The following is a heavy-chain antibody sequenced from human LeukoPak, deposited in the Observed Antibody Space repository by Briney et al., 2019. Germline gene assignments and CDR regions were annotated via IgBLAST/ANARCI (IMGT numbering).Heavy chain of an antibody. CDR1: GYTFTMNG. CDR2: ISPYNGKT. D-gene: IGHD2-15*01. CDR3: ARMYCSRGSFYPLFYYYAMDV. V-gene: IGHV1-18*01. J-gene: IGHJ6*02. Sequence: ASVKVSCKASGYTFTMNGISWVRQAPGQGLEWMGWISPYNGKTNYVDKLQGRVTMTTDTSTSTAYMELRSLRSDDTAVYYCARMYCSRGSFYPLFYYYAMDVWGQGTTVTISS.